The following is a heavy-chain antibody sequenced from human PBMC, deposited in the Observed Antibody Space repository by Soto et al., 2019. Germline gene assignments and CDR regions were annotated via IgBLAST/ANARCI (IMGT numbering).Heavy chain of an antibody. J-gene: IGHJ5*01. CDR1: GDSISTVDYF. D-gene: IGHD2-15*01. CDR2: IYKSATT. Sequence: QVQLLESGPGLVKPSQTLSLTCSVSGDSISTVDYFWAWIRQPPGPALGYIGYIYKSATTYYNPSFESRVSISLDTSKSQFSLNVTSVTAADTAVYFCARGRYCLTGRCFPNWFDSWGQGTLVTVSS. CDR3: ARGRYCLTGRCFPNWFDS. V-gene: IGHV4-30-4*01.